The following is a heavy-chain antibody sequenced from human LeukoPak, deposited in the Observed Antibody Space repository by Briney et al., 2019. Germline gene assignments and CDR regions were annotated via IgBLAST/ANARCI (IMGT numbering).Heavy chain of an antibody. Sequence: SETLSLTCTVSGGSISTYYWNWIRQPPGKELEWIGYIYYSGSTNYNPSLKSRVTISVDTSKNQFSLKLSSVTAADTAVYYCARADSSSLPTDYWGHGTLVTVSS. J-gene: IGHJ4*01. CDR1: GGSISTYY. CDR3: ARADSSSLPTDY. D-gene: IGHD6-13*01. V-gene: IGHV4-59*01. CDR2: IYYSGST.